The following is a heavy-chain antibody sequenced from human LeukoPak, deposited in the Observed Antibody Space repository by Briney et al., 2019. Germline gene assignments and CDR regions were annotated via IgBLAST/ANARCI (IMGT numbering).Heavy chain of an antibody. CDR1: GFTFGDYA. J-gene: IGHJ4*02. CDR3: TGDMTTVTTFFDY. D-gene: IGHD4-17*01. V-gene: IGHV3-49*04. CDR2: IRSKAYGGTT. Sequence: GGSLRLSCTASGFTFGDYAMSWVRQAPGKGLEWVGFIRSKAYGGTTEYAASVKGRFTISRDDSKSIAYLQMNSLKTEDTAVYYCTGDMTTVTTFFDYWGQGTLVTVSS.